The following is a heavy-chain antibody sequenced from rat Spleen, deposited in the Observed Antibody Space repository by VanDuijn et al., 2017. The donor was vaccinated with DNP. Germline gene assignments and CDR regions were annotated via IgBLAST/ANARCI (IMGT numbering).Heavy chain of an antibody. J-gene: IGHJ2*01. CDR1: GFSLTTYH. Sequence: QVQLKESGPGLVQPSQTLSLTCTVSGFSLTTYHVHWVRQPPGKGLEWMGVMWSDGDTSYNSALKSRLSIRRDTSKSQVFFKMNSLQTEDTATYYCARDDRLLRIITLFDSWGQGVMVTVSS. D-gene: IGHD1-6*01. CDR3: ARDDRLLRIITLFDS. CDR2: MWSDGDT. V-gene: IGHV2-32*01.